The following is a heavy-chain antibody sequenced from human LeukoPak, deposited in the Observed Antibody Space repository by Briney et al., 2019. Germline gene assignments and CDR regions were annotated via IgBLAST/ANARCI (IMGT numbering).Heavy chain of an antibody. J-gene: IGHJ6*03. CDR3: ARDLEALLTGTKLRRYYYYMDV. Sequence: PGGSLRLSCAASRFAFSNYAMSWVRQAPGKGLEWVSAISGSGDNTYYADSVKGRFTISRDNSKNTLYLQMNSLRSEDTAVYYCARDLEALLTGTKLRRYYYYMDVWGKGTTVTVSS. CDR1: RFAFSNYA. V-gene: IGHV3-23*01. D-gene: IGHD1-20*01. CDR2: ISGSGDNT.